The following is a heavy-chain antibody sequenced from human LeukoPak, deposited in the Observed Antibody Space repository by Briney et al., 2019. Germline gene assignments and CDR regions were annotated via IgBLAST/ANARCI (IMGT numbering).Heavy chain of an antibody. Sequence: ASVKVSCKASGYTFTNYGISWVRQAPGQGLEWMGWISPYNGKTKYVQKFQGRVTMATDTSTSTAYMELKSLRSDDTAVYYCARGGSYSLFDFGGQGPLIPVSS. CDR3: ARGGSYSLFDF. D-gene: IGHD1-26*01. J-gene: IGHJ4*02. CDR2: ISPYNGKT. V-gene: IGHV1-18*01. CDR1: GYTFTNYG.